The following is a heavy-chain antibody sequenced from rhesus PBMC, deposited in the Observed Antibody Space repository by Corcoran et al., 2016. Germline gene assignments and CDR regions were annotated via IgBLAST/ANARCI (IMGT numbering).Heavy chain of an antibody. J-gene: IGHJ6*01. CDR1: DYSISRGYG. V-gene: IGHV4-127*01. D-gene: IGHD3-3*01. CDR3: ARDRTTYYNIRTGGLDS. CDR2: LGGSSGST. Sequence: QVQLQESGQGLVKPSETLSLTCAVSDYSISRGYGWGWIRQTRGKGREWIGYLGGSSGSTNYNPSLKTRVTISKHTSKNQFSLKLSSVTAADTAVYYCARDRTTYYNIRTGGLDSWGQGVGVTVSS.